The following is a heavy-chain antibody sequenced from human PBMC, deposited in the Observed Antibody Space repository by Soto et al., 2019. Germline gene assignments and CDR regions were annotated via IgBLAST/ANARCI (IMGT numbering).Heavy chain of an antibody. CDR3: ALGRGGWANWFAP. CDR2: VNPNSVGT. CDR1: GYTFTGYY. V-gene: IGHV1-2*02. J-gene: IGHJ5*02. Sequence: QVQLVQSGAEVKKPGASVTVSCKASGYTFTGYYMHWVRQAPGQGLEWMGWVNPNSVGTNYAQKIPGRVTRTQDTSSSTAYMELSRLRSDDTAVYYCALGRGGWANWFAPWCQGTLVTVSS. D-gene: IGHD6-19*01.